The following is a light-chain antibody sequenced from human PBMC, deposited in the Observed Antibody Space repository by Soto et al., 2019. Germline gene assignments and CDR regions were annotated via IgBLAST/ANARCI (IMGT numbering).Light chain of an antibody. V-gene: IGKV1-39*01. CDR2: DAS. J-gene: IGKJ4*01. CDR3: QQTYSTPLT. Sequence: DIPITPFPSSLSASVRDRGTITCRASQYIYNYLSWYQQKPGKAPKLLIYDASSLQSGVPPRFSGSGSGTDFTLSINSLQPEDFATYYCQQTYSTPLTFGGGTKVDIK. CDR1: QYIYNY.